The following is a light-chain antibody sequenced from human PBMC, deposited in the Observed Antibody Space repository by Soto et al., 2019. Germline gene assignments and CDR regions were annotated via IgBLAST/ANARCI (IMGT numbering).Light chain of an antibody. CDR3: NQYDKWHTVT. J-gene: IGKJ5*01. Sequence: EIVMTQSPFTLSVSPGERVTLSCRASQSVSTNLAWYQQKSGQAPRLLIYGASTRVTGIPARFSGSGSGTEFTINISSLQFGVFAIYSCNQYDKWHTVTFGQGTRLEIK. V-gene: IGKV3-15*01. CDR2: GAS. CDR1: QSVSTN.